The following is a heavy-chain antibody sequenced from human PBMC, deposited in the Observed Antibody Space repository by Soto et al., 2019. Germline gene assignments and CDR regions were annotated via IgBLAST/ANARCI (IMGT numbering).Heavy chain of an antibody. CDR3: ARDLYYGSAPAYYYYYYYMDV. J-gene: IGHJ6*03. D-gene: IGHD3-10*01. CDR1: GFTFSDYY. CDR2: ISSSGSTI. V-gene: IGHV3-11*01. Sequence: SLRLSCAASGFTFSDYYMSWIRPAPGKGLEWVSYISSSGSTIYYADSVKGRYTISRDNAKNSLYLQMNSLRAEDTAVYYCARDLYYGSAPAYYYYYYYMDVWGKGTTVTVSS.